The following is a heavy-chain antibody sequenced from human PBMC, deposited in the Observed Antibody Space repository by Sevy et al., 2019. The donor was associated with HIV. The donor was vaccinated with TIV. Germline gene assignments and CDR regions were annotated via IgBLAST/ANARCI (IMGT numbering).Heavy chain of an antibody. J-gene: IGHJ6*02. D-gene: IGHD2-15*01. Sequence: GGSLRLSCAASGFTFSTYAMNWVRQAPGEGLEWVSSISTNGRSAYYTDSVEGRFTISRDNSKNTLYLQMNSLRADDTAVYYCAKGYCSGGSCPRDYYYYGMDVWGQGTTVTVSS. CDR3: AKGYCSGGSCPRDYYYYGMDV. CDR1: GFTFSTYA. V-gene: IGHV3-23*01. CDR2: ISTNGRSA.